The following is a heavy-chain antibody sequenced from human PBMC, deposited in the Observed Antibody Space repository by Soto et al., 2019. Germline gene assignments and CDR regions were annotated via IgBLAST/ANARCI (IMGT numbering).Heavy chain of an antibody. CDR2: IYYSGST. CDR3: ARTVLGPDILADQFVDYYYYMDV. CDR1: GSSISSSSYY. V-gene: IGHV4-39*01. D-gene: IGHD3-9*01. Sequence: PSDTLSLTCTVSGSSISSSSYYWGWIRQPPEKGMERVGYIYYSGSTSYNPSLRRRDIMSVDTSKRQFSLMLKSVSAADTAIFYCARTVLGPDILADQFVDYYYYMDVWGQGTTVTVSS. J-gene: IGHJ6*03.